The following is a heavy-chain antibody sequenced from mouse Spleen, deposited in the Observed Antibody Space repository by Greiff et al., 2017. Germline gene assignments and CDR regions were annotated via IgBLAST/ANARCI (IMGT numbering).Heavy chain of an antibody. CDR1: GYTFTSYW. Sequence: QVQLQQPGAELVKPGASVKMSCKASGYTFTSYWITWVKQRPGQGLEWIGDIYPGSGSTNYNEKFKSKATLTVDTSSSTAYMQLSSLTSEDSAVYYCARSPFITAVPADDWGRGTTLTVSS. D-gene: IGHD1-1*01. J-gene: IGHJ2*01. CDR3: ARSPFITAVPADD. CDR2: IYPGSGST. V-gene: IGHV1-55*01.